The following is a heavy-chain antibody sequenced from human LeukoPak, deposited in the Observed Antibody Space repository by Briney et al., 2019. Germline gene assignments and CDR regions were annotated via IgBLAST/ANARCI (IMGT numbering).Heavy chain of an antibody. CDR2: ISSSSSYI. CDR1: GFTFSSYS. J-gene: IGHJ4*02. V-gene: IGHV3-21*01. D-gene: IGHD3-22*01. Sequence: GGSLRLSCAASGFTFSSYSMNWVRQAPGKGLEWVSSISSSSSYICYADSVKGRFTISRDNAKNSLYLQMNSLRAEDTAVYYCARYYYDSSGYYGSYYFDYWGQGTLVTVSS. CDR3: ARYYYDSSGYYGSYYFDY.